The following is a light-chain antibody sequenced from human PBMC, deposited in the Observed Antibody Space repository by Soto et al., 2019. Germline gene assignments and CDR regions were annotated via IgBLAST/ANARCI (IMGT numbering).Light chain of an antibody. Sequence: EIVLAQSPATLSLSPGERATLSCRASQSVSIYLAWYQQKPGQAPRLLIFGASIRDTGIPDRFSGSGSGTDFTLTISRLEPEDFAVYYCQQYGSSRITFGQGTRLEI. CDR3: QQYGSSRIT. V-gene: IGKV3-20*01. J-gene: IGKJ5*01. CDR2: GAS. CDR1: QSVSIY.